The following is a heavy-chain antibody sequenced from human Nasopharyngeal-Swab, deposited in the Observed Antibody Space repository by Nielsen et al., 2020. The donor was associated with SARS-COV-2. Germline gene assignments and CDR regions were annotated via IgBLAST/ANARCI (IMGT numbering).Heavy chain of an antibody. CDR3: AKDVYSSNLYILGSSYYYYVMDV. V-gene: IGHV3-30*18. J-gene: IGHJ6*02. D-gene: IGHD6-13*01. Sequence: VRQALGKGLEWGAVISYDGSNKYYADSVKGRFTISRDNSKNTLYLQMNSLRAYDTAVYYCAKDVYSSNLYILGSSYYYYVMDVWGQGTTVTVSS. CDR2: ISYDGSNK.